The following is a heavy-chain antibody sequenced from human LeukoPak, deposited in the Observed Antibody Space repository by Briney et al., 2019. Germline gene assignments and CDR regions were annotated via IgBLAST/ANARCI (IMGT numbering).Heavy chain of an antibody. Sequence: GGSLRLSCAASGFTFSSYSMNWVLQAPGKGLEWVSYISSSSSTIYYADSVKGRFTISRDNAKNSLYLQMNSLRAEDTAVYYCARDLGYWGQGALVTVSS. V-gene: IGHV3-48*01. CDR3: ARDLGY. D-gene: IGHD7-27*01. CDR1: GFTFSSYS. CDR2: ISSSSSTI. J-gene: IGHJ4*02.